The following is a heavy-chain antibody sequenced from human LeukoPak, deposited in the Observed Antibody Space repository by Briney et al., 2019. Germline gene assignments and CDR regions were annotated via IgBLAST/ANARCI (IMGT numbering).Heavy chain of an antibody. CDR1: GGSISSGSYY. J-gene: IGHJ3*02. D-gene: IGHD1-26*01. V-gene: IGHV4-61*02. CDR3: ARFNSGNHRSLAFDI. CDR2: IYTSGST. Sequence: PSQTLSLTCTVSGGSISSGSYYWSWIRQPAGKGLEWIGRIYTSGSTNYNPSLKSRVTISVDTSKNQFSLKLSSVTAADTAVYYCARFNSGNHRSLAFDIWGQGTMVTVSS.